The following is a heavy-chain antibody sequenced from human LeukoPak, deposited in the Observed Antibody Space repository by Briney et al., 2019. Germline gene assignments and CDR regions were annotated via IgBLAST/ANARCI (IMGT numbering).Heavy chain of an antibody. Sequence: PSETLSLTCTVSGGSIRSYYWSWIRQPAGKGLEWIGRIYTSGSTNYNPSLKSRVTMSVDTSKNQFSLKLSSVTAADTAVYYCASTRPPYSSSWYYYYYYMDVWGKGTTVTVSS. CDR2: IYTSGST. V-gene: IGHV4-4*07. CDR3: ASTRPPYSSSWYYYYYYMDV. D-gene: IGHD6-13*01. J-gene: IGHJ6*03. CDR1: GGSIRSYY.